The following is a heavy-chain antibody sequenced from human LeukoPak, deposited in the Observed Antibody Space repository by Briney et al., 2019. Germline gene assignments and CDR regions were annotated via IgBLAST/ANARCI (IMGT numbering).Heavy chain of an antibody. D-gene: IGHD5-12*01. V-gene: IGHV4-30-4*08. J-gene: IGHJ4*02. CDR1: GGSISSGDYY. Sequence: PSQTLSLTCTVSGGSISSGDYYWSWIRQPPGKGLEWIGYIYYSGSTYYNPSLKRRVTILVDTSKNQFSLKLSSVTAADTAVYYCARGGYDRHIDYWGQGTLVTVSS. CDR3: ARGGYDRHIDY. CDR2: IYYSGST.